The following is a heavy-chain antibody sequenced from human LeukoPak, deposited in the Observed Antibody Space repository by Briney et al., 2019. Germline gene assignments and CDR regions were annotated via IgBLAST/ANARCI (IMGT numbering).Heavy chain of an antibody. D-gene: IGHD2-2*01. Sequence: SQTLSLTYSVSGGSISSYYWSWIRQPPGKGLEWNGYIYYSGRTTYNPSLKSRVTISVDTSKNQCSLKLSSVTAADTAVYYCARVRYCSTNRCYDREFDNLGQGTLVTVSS. CDR3: ARVRYCSTNRCYDREFDN. CDR2: IYYSGRT. CDR1: GGSISSYY. J-gene: IGHJ4*02. V-gene: IGHV4-59*01.